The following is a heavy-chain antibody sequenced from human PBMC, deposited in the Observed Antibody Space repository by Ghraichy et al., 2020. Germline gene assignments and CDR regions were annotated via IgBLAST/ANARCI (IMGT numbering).Heavy chain of an antibody. CDR2: IYHSGST. J-gene: IGHJ4*02. CDR3: AREGGEYCSGGSCYDY. Sequence: SETLSLTCAVSGGSISSGGYSWSWIRQPPGKGLEWIGYIYHSGSTYYNPSLKSRVTISVDRSKNQFSLKLSSVTAADTAVYYCAREGGEYCSGGSCYDYWGQGTLVTVSS. V-gene: IGHV4-30-2*01. D-gene: IGHD2-15*01. CDR1: GGSISSGGYS.